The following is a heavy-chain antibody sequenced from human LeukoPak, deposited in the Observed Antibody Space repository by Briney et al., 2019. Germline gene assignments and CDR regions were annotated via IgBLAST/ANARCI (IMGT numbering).Heavy chain of an antibody. J-gene: IGHJ5*02. CDR1: GYIFASYW. CDR2: INPADSDT. CDR3: ARVEHSSSSAYNWFDP. V-gene: IGHV5-51*01. Sequence: PGESLKISRKGSGYIFASYWIGWVRQIPGKGLEWMGIINPADSDTRSSPSFQGQVTISADKSISTAYLQWTSLKASDTAMYYCARVEHSSSSAYNWFDPWGQGTLVTVSS. D-gene: IGHD6-6*01.